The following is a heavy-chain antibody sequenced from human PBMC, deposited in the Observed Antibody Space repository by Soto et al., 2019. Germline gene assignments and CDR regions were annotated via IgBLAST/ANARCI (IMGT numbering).Heavy chain of an antibody. D-gene: IGHD2-15*01. V-gene: IGHV1-69*13. CDR1: GGTFSSYA. CDR3: ARDEANRKGYCSGGSCPTYGMDV. J-gene: IGHJ6*02. CDR2: IIPIFGTA. Sequence: SVKVSCKASGGTFSSYAISWVRQAPGQGLEWMGGIIPIFGTANYAQKFQGRVTITADESTSTAYMELSSLRSEDTAVYYCARDEANRKGYCSGGSCPTYGMDVWGQGTTVTVSS.